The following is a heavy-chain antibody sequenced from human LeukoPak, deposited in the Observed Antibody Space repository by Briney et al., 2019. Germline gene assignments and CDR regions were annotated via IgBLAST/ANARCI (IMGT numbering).Heavy chain of an antibody. D-gene: IGHD6-19*01. V-gene: IGHV3-23*01. CDR2: ISGTGGRT. CDR3: AKEPASSGWFDP. J-gene: IGHJ5*02. Sequence: RAGGCLRLSCAASGYTFSSYATSWVRQARGKGLEWVSAISGTGGRTYYADSVKGRFTISRDNSKNTLYLQMNSLRAEDTAVYYCAKEPASSGWFDPWGQGTLVAVSS. CDR1: GYTFSSYA.